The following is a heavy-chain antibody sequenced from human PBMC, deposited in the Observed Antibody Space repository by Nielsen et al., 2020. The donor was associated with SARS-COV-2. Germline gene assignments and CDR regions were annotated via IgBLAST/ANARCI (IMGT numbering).Heavy chain of an antibody. CDR3: VKDGAYYGVRGVVHFGY. Sequence: GGSLRLSCVASGFTFDSFSMGWVRQSPGRGLEWVAYISYDGSDQYYEDSLKGRFTISRDNSKNILYLQMNNLRAEDTAVYYCVKDGAYYGVRGVVHFGYGGRGNLVTVSS. V-gene: IGHV3-30*18. D-gene: IGHD3-10*01. CDR2: ISYDGSDQ. CDR1: GFTFDSFS. J-gene: IGHJ4*02.